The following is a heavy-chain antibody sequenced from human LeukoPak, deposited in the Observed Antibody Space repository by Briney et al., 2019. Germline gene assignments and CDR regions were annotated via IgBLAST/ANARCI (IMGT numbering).Heavy chain of an antibody. CDR1: GGTSSSYA. V-gene: IGHV1-69*01. CDR3: ARDMGYYYGSGSYWYFDL. Sequence: ASVKVSCKASGGTSSSYAISWVRQAPGQGLEWMGGIIPIFGTANYAQKFQGRVTITADESTSTAYMELSSLRSEDTAVYYCARDMGYYYGSGSYWYFDLWGRGTLVTVSS. D-gene: IGHD3-10*01. CDR2: IIPIFGTA. J-gene: IGHJ2*01.